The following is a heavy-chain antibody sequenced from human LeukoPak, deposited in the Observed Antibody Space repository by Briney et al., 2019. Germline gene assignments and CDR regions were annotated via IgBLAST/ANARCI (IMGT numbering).Heavy chain of an antibody. V-gene: IGHV3-53*01. CDR2: IYSGGST. CDR1: GFTVSSNY. J-gene: IGHJ4*02. D-gene: IGHD6-19*01. CDR3: ARDRPRYSSGWPYYFDY. Sequence: PGGSLRLSCAASGFTVSSNYMSWVRQAPGKGLEWVSVIYSGGSTYYADSVKGRFTISRDNSKNTLYLQMNSLRAEDTAVYYCARDRPRYSSGWPYYFDYWGQGTLVTVSS.